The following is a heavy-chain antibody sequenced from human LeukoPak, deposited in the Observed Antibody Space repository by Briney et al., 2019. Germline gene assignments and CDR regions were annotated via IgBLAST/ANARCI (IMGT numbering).Heavy chain of an antibody. V-gene: IGHV4-31*03. CDR3: ARSRDGYNRYAFDI. Sequence: PSQTLSLTCTVSGGSISSGVYYWSWIRQHPGKGLEWIGYIYYSGSTYYNPSLKSRVTISVDTSKNQFSLKLSSVTAADTAVYYCARSRDGYNRYAFDIWGQGTMVTVSS. D-gene: IGHD5-24*01. CDR1: GGSISSGVYY. CDR2: IYYSGST. J-gene: IGHJ3*02.